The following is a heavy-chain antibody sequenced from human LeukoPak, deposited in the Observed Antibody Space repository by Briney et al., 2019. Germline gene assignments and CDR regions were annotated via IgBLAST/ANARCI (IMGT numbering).Heavy chain of an antibody. CDR3: ARGVGTDY. CDR2: IKLDGSEK. V-gene: IGHV3-7*01. CDR1: GFTSGSYW. J-gene: IGHJ4*02. D-gene: IGHD1-26*01. Sequence: GSLRLSCAASGFTSGSYWMSWVRQAPGKGLEWVANIKLDGSEKYYVDSVKGRFTISRDNAKNSLYLQMNSLRAEDTAVYYCARGVGTDYWGQGTQVTVSS.